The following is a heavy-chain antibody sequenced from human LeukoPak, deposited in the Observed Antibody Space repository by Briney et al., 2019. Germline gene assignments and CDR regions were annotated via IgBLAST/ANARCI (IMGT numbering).Heavy chain of an antibody. J-gene: IGHJ5*02. V-gene: IGHV3-23*01. CDR3: AKDGPNYDILTGYYRGWFDP. CDR1: GFTFSSYA. D-gene: IGHD3-9*01. Sequence: PGGSLRLSCAASGFTFSSYAMSWVRQAPGKGLEWVSAISGSGGCTYYADSVKGRFTISRDNSKNTLYLQMNSLRAEDTAVYYCAKDGPNYDILTGYYRGWFDPWGQGTLVTVSS. CDR2: ISGSGGCT.